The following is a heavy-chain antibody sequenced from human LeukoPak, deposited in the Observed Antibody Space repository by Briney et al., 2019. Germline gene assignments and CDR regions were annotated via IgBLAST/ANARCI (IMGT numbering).Heavy chain of an antibody. Sequence: GGSLRLSCAASGFTFTNYAMSWVRRAPEKGLEWVSSVSGSGGSTYYADSVKGRFTISRDNSKNTLYLQMNSLRAEDTAVYYCARDPMGSYDFWSGYLDYWGQGTLVTVSS. CDR2: VSGSGGST. D-gene: IGHD3-3*01. V-gene: IGHV3-23*01. CDR1: GFTFTNYA. J-gene: IGHJ4*02. CDR3: ARDPMGSYDFWSGYLDY.